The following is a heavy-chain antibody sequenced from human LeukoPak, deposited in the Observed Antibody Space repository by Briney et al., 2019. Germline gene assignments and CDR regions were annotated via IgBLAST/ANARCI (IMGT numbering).Heavy chain of an antibody. J-gene: IGHJ5*02. CDR3: AREKDYYDSSGYYSNWFDP. V-gene: IGHV4-59*10. CDR1: GGSFSGYY. Sequence: PSETLSLTCAVYGGSFSGYYWSWIRQPPGKGLEWIGRIYTSGSTNYNPSLKSRVTMSVDTSKNQFSLKLSSVTAADTAVYYCAREKDYYDSSGYYSNWFDPWGQGTLVTVSS. D-gene: IGHD3-22*01. CDR2: IYTSGST.